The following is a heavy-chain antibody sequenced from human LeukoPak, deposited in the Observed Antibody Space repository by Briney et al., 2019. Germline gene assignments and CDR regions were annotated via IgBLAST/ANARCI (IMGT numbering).Heavy chain of an antibody. CDR3: ARDRWGKYYFDY. CDR2: ISSSGSTI. V-gene: IGHV3-11*01. Sequence: PGGSLRLSCAASGFPFSDFYMSWIRHAPGKGVEWVSYISSSGSTIYYADSVKGRFTISRDNAKNSLYLQMNNLRAEDTAVYYCARDRWGKYYFDYWGQGTLVTVSS. D-gene: IGHD7-27*01. CDR1: GFPFSDFY. J-gene: IGHJ4*02.